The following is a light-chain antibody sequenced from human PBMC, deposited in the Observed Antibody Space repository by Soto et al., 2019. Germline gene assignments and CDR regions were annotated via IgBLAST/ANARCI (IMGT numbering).Light chain of an antibody. CDR1: QSVSSY. Sequence: EIVLTQSPATLSLSPGERATLSCRASQSVSSYLAWYQQKPGQAPRLLIYDASNRATSIPARFSGSGSGTDFTLTISSLEPEDFAVYYCQQRSNWPPFTFGPGTKVDI. CDR2: DAS. J-gene: IGKJ3*01. V-gene: IGKV3-11*01. CDR3: QQRSNWPPFT.